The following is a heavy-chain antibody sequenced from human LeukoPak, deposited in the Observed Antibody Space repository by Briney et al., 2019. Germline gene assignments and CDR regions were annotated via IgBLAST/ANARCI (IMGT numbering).Heavy chain of an antibody. CDR1: GYTFTSYG. D-gene: IGHD2-2*02. J-gene: IGHJ6*02. Sequence: ASVKVSCKASGYTFTSYGISWVRQAPGQGLEWMGWISAYNGNTNYAQKLQGRVTMTTDTSTTTAYMELRSLRSDDTAVYYCAREAVVVVPAAIAAKYYYYGMDVWGQGTTVTVSS. CDR3: AREAVVVVPAAIAAKYYYYGMDV. V-gene: IGHV1-18*01. CDR2: ISAYNGNT.